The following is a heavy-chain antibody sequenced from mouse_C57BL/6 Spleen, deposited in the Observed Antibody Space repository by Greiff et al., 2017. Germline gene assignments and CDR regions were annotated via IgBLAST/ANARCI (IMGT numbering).Heavy chain of an antibody. CDR2: IDPEHGDT. V-gene: IGHV14-1*01. D-gene: IGHD1-1*01. J-gene: IGHJ2*01. CDR1: GFNIKDYY. CDR3: TTLRDTVVATDDY. Sequence: VHVKQSGAELVRPGASVKLSCTASGFNIKDYYMHWVKQRPEQGLEWIGRIDPEHGDTEYAPKFQGKATMTADTSSNTAYLQLSSLTSEDTAVYYCTTLRDTVVATDDYWGQGTTLTVSS.